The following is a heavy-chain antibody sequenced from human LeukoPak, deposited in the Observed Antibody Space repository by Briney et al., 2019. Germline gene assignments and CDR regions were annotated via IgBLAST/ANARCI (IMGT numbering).Heavy chain of an antibody. Sequence: GRSLRLSCAASGFTFSSYAMHWVRQAPGKGLGWVAVISYDGSNKYYADSVKGRFTISRDNSKNTLYLQMNSLRADDTAVYYCPRVTSEASFDYWGQGTLVIVSS. V-gene: IGHV3-30-3*01. CDR2: ISYDGSNK. CDR1: GFTFSSYA. CDR3: PRVTSEASFDY. J-gene: IGHJ4*02.